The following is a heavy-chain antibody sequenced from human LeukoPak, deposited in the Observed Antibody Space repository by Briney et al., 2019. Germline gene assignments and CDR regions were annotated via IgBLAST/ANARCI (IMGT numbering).Heavy chain of an antibody. J-gene: IGHJ4*02. D-gene: IGHD6-19*01. V-gene: IGHV3-33*01. CDR1: GFNFGSDA. CDR2: IWSDGSND. Sequence: GGSLRVSCTASGFNFGSDAMHWVRQAPGKGLGWVAFIWSDGSNDHYADSVKGRFTISRDNSKNTVCLQMNSLRVEDTAVYYCARDPSGSGWSLSDWGQGTPVTVSS. CDR3: ARDPSGSGWSLSD.